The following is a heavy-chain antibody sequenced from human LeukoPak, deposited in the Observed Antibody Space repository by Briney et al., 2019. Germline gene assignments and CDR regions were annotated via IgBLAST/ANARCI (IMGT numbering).Heavy chain of an antibody. CDR1: GGTFRYYA. D-gene: IGHD1-7*01. CDR2: LIPMFGTT. CDR3: ARIAAGTTFMDNWFDP. J-gene: IGHJ5*02. Sequence: SVKVSCKTSGGTFRYYAIGWVRQAPGHGLGWMGGLIPMFGTTNYAQQFQGRVTITADESTTTSYMELSRLRFEDTAVYFCARIAAGTTFMDNWFDPWGQGTLVTVSS. V-gene: IGHV1-69*13.